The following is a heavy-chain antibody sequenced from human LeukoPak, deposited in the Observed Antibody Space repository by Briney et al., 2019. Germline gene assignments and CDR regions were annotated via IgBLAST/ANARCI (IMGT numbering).Heavy chain of an antibody. Sequence: SETLSLTCTVSGGSISSYYWSWIRQPPGKGLEWFGYIYYSGSTNYNPSLKSRVTISVDTSKNQFSLKLSSVTAADTAVYYCARGIVGTYYYYGMDVWGQGTTVTVSS. D-gene: IGHD1-1*01. CDR1: GGSISSYY. J-gene: IGHJ6*02. CDR3: ARGIVGTYYYYGMDV. V-gene: IGHV4-59*01. CDR2: IYYSGST.